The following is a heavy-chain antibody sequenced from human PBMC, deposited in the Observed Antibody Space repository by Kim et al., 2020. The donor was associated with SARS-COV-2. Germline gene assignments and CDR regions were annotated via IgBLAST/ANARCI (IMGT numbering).Heavy chain of an antibody. V-gene: IGHV4-59*01. CDR3: AGLSEAFDI. J-gene: IGHJ3*02. Sequence: GSTNYNPSLKSRVTISVDTSKNQFSLELSSVTAADTAVYYCAGLSEAFDIWGQGTMVTVSS. CDR2: GST.